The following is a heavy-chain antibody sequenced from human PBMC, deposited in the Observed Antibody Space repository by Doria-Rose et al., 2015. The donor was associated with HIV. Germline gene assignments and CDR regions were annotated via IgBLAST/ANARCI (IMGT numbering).Heavy chain of an antibody. Sequence: QVQLQQWDAGLVKPSETLSLTCAVFGGSFSGYYWSWIRQPPGKGLEWIGEINHSGSTNYKTSLERRVTISLDTSENLVSRKLSAVTAADTAVYYCARGLLRGGWNDVDYYYGMDVWGQGTTVTVSS. D-gene: IGHD1-1*01. CDR3: ARGLLRGGWNDVDYYYGMDV. V-gene: IGHV4-34*01. CDR1: GGSFSGYY. CDR2: INHSGST. J-gene: IGHJ6*02.